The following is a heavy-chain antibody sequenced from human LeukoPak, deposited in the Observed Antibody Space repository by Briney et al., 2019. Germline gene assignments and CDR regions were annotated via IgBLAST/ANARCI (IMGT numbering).Heavy chain of an antibody. CDR3: ASSDYDAFDI. CDR1: GFTYSSYS. Sequence: GGSLRLSCAASGFTYSSYSMNWVRQAPGKGLEWVSSISSSSSYIYYADSVKGRFTISRDNAKSSLYLQMNSLRAEDTAVYYCASSDYDAFDIWGQGTMVTVSS. D-gene: IGHD4-11*01. CDR2: ISSSSSYI. V-gene: IGHV3-21*01. J-gene: IGHJ3*02.